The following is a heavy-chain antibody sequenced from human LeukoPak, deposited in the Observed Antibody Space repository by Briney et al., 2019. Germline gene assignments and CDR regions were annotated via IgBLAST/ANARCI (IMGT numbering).Heavy chain of an antibody. V-gene: IGHV3-23*01. CDR3: ARGGPQNYDFWSGYSRVQTTHYGMDV. J-gene: IGHJ6*02. Sequence: QTGGSLRLSCAASGFTFSTYAMSWVRQAPGKGLEWVSAIRGSGGTTYYADSVKGRFTISRDNAKNTLYLQMNSLRAEDTAVYYCARGGPQNYDFWSGYSRVQTTHYGMDVWGQGTTVTVSS. CDR2: IRGSGGTT. CDR1: GFTFSTYA. D-gene: IGHD3-3*01.